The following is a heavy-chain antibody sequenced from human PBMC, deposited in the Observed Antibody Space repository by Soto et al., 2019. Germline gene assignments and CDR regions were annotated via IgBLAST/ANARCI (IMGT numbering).Heavy chain of an antibody. D-gene: IGHD2-15*01. CDR3: ARALVAEAATPPNWLDP. CDR2: INHSGST. J-gene: IGHJ5*02. Sequence: PSETLSLTCAVYGGSFSGYYWSWLRQPPGKGLEWIGEINHSGSTNYNPSLKSRATISVDTSKNQFSLKLTSVTAADTAVYYCARALVAEAATPPNWLDPWGQGTLVTVSS. V-gene: IGHV4-34*01. CDR1: GGSFSGYY.